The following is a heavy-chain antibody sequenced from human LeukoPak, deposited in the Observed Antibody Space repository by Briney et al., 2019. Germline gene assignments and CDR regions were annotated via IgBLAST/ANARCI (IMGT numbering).Heavy chain of an antibody. V-gene: IGHV4-59*08. J-gene: IGHJ5*02. CDR1: GGSISSYY. CDR3: ASFEDWFDP. CDR2: IYYSGST. Sequence: PSETLSLTCTVSGGSISSYYSSWIRQPPGKGLEWIGYIYYSGSTNYNPSLKSRVTISVDTSKNQFSLKLSSVTAADTAVYYCASFEDWFDPWGQGTLVTVSS.